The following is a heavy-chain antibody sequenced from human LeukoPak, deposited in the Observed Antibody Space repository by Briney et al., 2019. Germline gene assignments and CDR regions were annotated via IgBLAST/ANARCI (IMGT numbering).Heavy chain of an antibody. CDR2: IYYTGST. J-gene: IGHJ4*02. D-gene: IGHD6-6*01. Sequence: SETLSLTCTVSGGSISSYYWSWIRQPPGKGLEWIGYIYYTGSTNYNPSLKSRVTISVDTSKNQFSLRLSSVTAADTAIYYCAGDKRDSSSFDYWGQGTLVTVSS. CDR3: AGDKRDSSSFDY. V-gene: IGHV4-59*01. CDR1: GGSISSYY.